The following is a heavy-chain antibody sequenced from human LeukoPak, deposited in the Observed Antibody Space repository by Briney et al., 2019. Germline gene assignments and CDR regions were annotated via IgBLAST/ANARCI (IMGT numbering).Heavy chain of an antibody. V-gene: IGHV3-30-3*01. D-gene: IGHD2-2*01. CDR2: ISYDGSNK. Sequence: PGGSLRLSCAASGFTFSSYAMHWVRQAPGKGLEWVAVISYDGSNKYYADSVKGRFTISRDNAKNSLYLQMNSLRAEDTAVYYCAREGRYCSSTSCFDAFDIWGQGTMVTVSS. CDR3: AREGRYCSSTSCFDAFDI. CDR1: GFTFSSYA. J-gene: IGHJ3*02.